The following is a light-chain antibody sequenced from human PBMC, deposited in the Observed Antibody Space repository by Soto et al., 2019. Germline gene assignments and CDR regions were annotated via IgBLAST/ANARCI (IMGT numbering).Light chain of an antibody. CDR3: ISYTSNNTPVI. Sequence: QSALTQPASVSGSPGQSITISCTGTSSDVGGYDYVSWYQQHPDKAPRLIIYDVSHRPSGVSNRFSGSKSGNTASLTISGLQPDDEAGYYCISYTSNNTPVIFGGGTKLTVL. V-gene: IGLV2-14*03. J-gene: IGLJ2*01. CDR1: SSDVGGYDY. CDR2: DVS.